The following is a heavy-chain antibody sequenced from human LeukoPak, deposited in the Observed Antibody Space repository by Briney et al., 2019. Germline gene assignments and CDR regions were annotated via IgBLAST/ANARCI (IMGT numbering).Heavy chain of an antibody. J-gene: IGHJ4*02. CDR1: DGSISSYY. CDR2: IYYSGST. D-gene: IGHD6-13*01. Sequence: SETLSLTCTVSDGSISSYYWSWIRQAPGKGLEWIGYIYYSGSTNYNPSLKSRVTISVDTSKNQFSLKLSSVTAADTAVYYCARSYSSSWYGFGYWGQGTLVTVSS. CDR3: ARSYSSSWYGFGY. V-gene: IGHV4-59*01.